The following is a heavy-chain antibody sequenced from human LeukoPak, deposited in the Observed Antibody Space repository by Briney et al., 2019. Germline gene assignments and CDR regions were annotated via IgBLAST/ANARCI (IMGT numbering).Heavy chain of an antibody. CDR2: ITSRSSYT. Sequence: GGSLRLSCAASGFTFSNAWMNWVRQAPGKGLEWVSSITSRSSYTYYADSMKGRFTISRDNAKNSLYLQMNSLRAEDTAIYYCARDPIASAASGGDSWGQGTLVTVSS. D-gene: IGHD6-13*01. V-gene: IGHV3-21*01. CDR1: GFTFSNAW. CDR3: ARDPIASAASGGDS. J-gene: IGHJ4*02.